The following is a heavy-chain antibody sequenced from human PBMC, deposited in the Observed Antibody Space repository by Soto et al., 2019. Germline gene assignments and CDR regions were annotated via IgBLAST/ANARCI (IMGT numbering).Heavy chain of an antibody. D-gene: IGHD1-26*01. Sequence: SETLSLTCAVYGGSFSGYYWSWIRQPPGKGLEWIGEINHSGSTNYNPSLKSRVTISVDTSKNQFSLKLSSVTAADTAVYYCGRVVEGATRHTGTDSWGQGILVTVSS. J-gene: IGHJ5*01. CDR3: GRVVEGATRHTGTDS. CDR1: GGSFSGYY. V-gene: IGHV4-34*01. CDR2: INHSGST.